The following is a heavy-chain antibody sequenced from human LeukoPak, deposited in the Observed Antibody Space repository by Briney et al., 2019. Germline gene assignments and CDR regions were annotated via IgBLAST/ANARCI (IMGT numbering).Heavy chain of an antibody. Sequence: GGSLRLSCAASGFTFSSYWMSWVRQAPGKGLEWVANIKQDGSEKYYVDSVKGRFTTSRDNAKNSLYLQMNSLRAEDTAVYYCARVRYSSSWYYYYYYGMDVWGQGTTVTVSS. J-gene: IGHJ6*02. CDR2: IKQDGSEK. V-gene: IGHV3-7*01. CDR3: ARVRYSSSWYYYYYYGMDV. CDR1: GFTFSSYW. D-gene: IGHD6-13*01.